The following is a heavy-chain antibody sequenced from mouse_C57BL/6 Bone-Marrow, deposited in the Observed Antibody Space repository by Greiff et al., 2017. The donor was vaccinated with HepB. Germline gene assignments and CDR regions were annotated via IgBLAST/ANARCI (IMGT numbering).Heavy chain of an antibody. CDR1: GYTFTSYG. CDR2: IYPRSGNT. Sequence: QVQLKESGAELARAGASVKLSCKASGYTFTSYGISWVKQRTGQGLEWIGEIYPRSGNTYYNEKFKGKATLTADKSSSTAYMELRSLTSEDSAVYFCARGGYHGGDYWGQGTTLTVSS. D-gene: IGHD2-2*01. V-gene: IGHV1-81*01. J-gene: IGHJ2*01. CDR3: ARGGYHGGDY.